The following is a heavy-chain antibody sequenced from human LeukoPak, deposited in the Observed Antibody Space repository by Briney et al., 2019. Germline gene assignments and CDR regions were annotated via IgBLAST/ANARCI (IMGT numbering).Heavy chain of an antibody. J-gene: IGHJ6*03. D-gene: IGHD3-22*01. CDR3: AREDSSGYWGYYYYMDV. CDR2: IKQDGSEK. V-gene: IGHV3-7*01. Sequence: PGGSLRLSCAASGFTFSSYWMSWVRQAPGKGLEWVANIKQDGSEKYYVDSVKGRFTISRDNAKNSLYLQMNSLRAEDTAVYYCAREDSSGYWGYYYYMDVWGKGTTVTISS. CDR1: GFTFSSYW.